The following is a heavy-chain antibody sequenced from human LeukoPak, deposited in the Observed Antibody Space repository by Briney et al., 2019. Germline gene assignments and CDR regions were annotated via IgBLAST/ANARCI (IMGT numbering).Heavy chain of an antibody. D-gene: IGHD2-21*02. V-gene: IGHV1-2*02. J-gene: IGHJ3*02. CDR2: INHNSGGT. CDR1: GYTFTGYY. CDR3: ARDMGHIVVVTAIDAFYI. Sequence: GSVTVSCKASGYTFTGYYMQWVGQAPGEGVEWMGWINHNSGGTNYAQKFQGRVTMTRDTSISTAYMELSRLRSDDTAVYYCARDMGHIVVVTAIDAFYIWGQGTMVTVSS.